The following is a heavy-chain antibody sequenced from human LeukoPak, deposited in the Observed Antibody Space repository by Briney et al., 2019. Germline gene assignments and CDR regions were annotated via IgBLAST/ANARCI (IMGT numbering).Heavy chain of an antibody. J-gene: IGHJ4*02. D-gene: IGHD3-22*01. V-gene: IGHV4-59*01. CDR3: VRLRGSSGPIDD. Sequence: SKTLSLTCTVSGASINNYYWSWIRQPPGKGLEGIGDIYYYGSTNYHPSLKRRITISVDTSENQFSLRLTCVTAAAAAVYYCVRLRGSSGPIDDWGQGTLVTVSS. CDR1: GASINNYY. CDR2: IYYYGST.